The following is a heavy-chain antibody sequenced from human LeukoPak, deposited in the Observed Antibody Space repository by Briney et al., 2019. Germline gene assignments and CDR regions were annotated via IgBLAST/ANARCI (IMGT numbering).Heavy chain of an antibody. CDR1: GFTFTSYG. V-gene: IGHV3-30*18. CDR3: AKDLWFGELLSPFDY. D-gene: IGHD3-10*01. Sequence: GGSLRLSCAASGFTFTSYGMHGVRQAPGKGLEWVAVISYDGSNTYYAYSVKGRFTISRDNSKNTLYLQLNSLSAEDTAVYYCAKDLWFGELLSPFDYWGQGSLVTVSS. J-gene: IGHJ4*02. CDR2: ISYDGSNT.